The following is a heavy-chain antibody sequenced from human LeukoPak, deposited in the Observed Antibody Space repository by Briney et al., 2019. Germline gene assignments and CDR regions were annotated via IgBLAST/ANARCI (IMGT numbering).Heavy chain of an antibody. J-gene: IGHJ4*02. Sequence: SETLSLTCTVSGGSVSSGRYYWTWIRQPPGKGLEWIGYISYSGNTNYNPSLKSRVTISLDTPKNQFSLKLNSVTAADTAVYYCARESDYYGSGRPFDYWGQGTLVTVSS. CDR3: ARESDYYGSGRPFDY. CDR1: GGSVSSGRYY. D-gene: IGHD3-10*01. CDR2: ISYSGNT. V-gene: IGHV4-61*01.